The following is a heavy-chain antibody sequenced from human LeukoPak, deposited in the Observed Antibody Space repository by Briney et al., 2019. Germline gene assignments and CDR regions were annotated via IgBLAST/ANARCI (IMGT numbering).Heavy chain of an antibody. CDR3: AREVWLERRSNYFDY. D-gene: IGHD5-24*01. Sequence: SVKVSCKASGGTFSSYAISWLRQAPGQGLEWMGGIIPIFGTANYAQKFQGRVTITADESTSTAYMELSSLRSEDTAVYYCAREVWLERRSNYFDYWGQGTLVTVSS. CDR1: GGTFSSYA. V-gene: IGHV1-69*01. CDR2: IIPIFGTA. J-gene: IGHJ4*02.